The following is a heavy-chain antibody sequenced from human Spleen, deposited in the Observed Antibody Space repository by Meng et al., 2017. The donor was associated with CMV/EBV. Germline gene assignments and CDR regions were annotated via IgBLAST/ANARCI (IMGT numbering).Heavy chain of an antibody. Sequence: SETLSLTCAVSGGSFSGYYWSWIRQSPGKGLEWIGEISHDGSTDYSPSLKSRVTISVDTSKNQFSLQLNSVTPEDTAVYYCARSIAVLGTWGYFDYWGQGNLVTVSS. CDR1: GGSFSGYY. J-gene: IGHJ4*02. CDR3: ARSIAVLGTWGYFDY. CDR2: ISHDGST. D-gene: IGHD6-19*01. V-gene: IGHV4-34*01.